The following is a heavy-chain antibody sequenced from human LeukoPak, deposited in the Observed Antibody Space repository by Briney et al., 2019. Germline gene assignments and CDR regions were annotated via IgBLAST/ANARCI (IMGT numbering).Heavy chain of an antibody. CDR2: MNPNSGNT. J-gene: IGHJ3*02. CDR3: ARNLPEIVVVVAATDAAFDI. D-gene: IGHD2-15*01. CDR1: GYTFTSYD. V-gene: IGHV1-8*01. Sequence: ASVKVSCKASGYTFTSYDINWVRQATGQGLEWMGWMNPNSGNTGYAQKFQGRVTMTRNTSISTAYMELSSLRSEDTAVYYCARNLPEIVVVVAATDAAFDIWGQGTMVTVSS.